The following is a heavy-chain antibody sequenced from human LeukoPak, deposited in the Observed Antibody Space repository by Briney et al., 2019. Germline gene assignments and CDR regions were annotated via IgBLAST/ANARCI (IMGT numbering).Heavy chain of an antibody. D-gene: IGHD3-22*01. CDR1: GGSVSSGSYY. J-gene: IGHJ4*02. CDR3: ARDQNEYYYDSSGYSL. V-gene: IGHV4-61*01. CDR2: IYYSGST. Sequence: SETLSFTCTVSGGSVSSGSYYWSWVRQPPGKGLEWIGYIYYSGSTNYNPSLKSRVTISVDTSKNQFSLKLSSVTAADTAVYYCARDQNEYYYDSSGYSLWGQGTLVTISS.